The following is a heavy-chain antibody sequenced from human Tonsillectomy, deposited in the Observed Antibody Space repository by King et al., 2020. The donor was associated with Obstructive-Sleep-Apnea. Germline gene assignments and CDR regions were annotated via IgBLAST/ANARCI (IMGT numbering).Heavy chain of an antibody. CDR3: AKKVRGSFYNPPDS. CDR2: ISYDGSKI. V-gene: IGHV3-30*18. D-gene: IGHD1-26*01. CDR1: GFSFNLFG. Sequence: VQLVESGGGVVQPGRSLRLSCAASGFSFNLFGMHWVRQAPGKGLEWVAVISYDGSKIYYEDSVKGRFTISRDNSKNTLYLQMNSLRGEDTAVYYCAKKVRGSFYNPPDSWGQGTLVTVSS. J-gene: IGHJ4*02.